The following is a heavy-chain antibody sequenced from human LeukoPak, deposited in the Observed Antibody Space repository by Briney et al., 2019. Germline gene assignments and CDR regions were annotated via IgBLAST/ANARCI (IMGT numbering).Heavy chain of an antibody. Sequence: GASVQFSFKASGYTFTCYYMHWVRPAPGQGVEWMGWINPNSGGTNYAQKFQGRVTMTRDTSISTAYMELSRLRSDDTAVYCCARDAYGTMIVVVDWGQGTLVTVSS. D-gene: IGHD3-22*01. CDR3: ARDAYGTMIVVVD. CDR2: INPNSGGT. CDR1: GYTFTCYY. V-gene: IGHV1-2*02. J-gene: IGHJ4*02.